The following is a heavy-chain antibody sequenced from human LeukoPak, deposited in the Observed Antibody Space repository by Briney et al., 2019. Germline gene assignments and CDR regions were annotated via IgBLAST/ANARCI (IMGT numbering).Heavy chain of an antibody. CDR1: GFTFSDHY. CDR3: TAPSISGRYVDY. CDR2: IKSKTDGGTT. V-gene: IGHV3-15*01. D-gene: IGHD6-19*01. Sequence: GGSLRLSCAASGFTFSDHYMDWVRQAPGKGLEWVGHIKSKTDGGTTDFAAPVKGRFTISRDDSKNTLYLQMNSLKTEDTAVYYCTAPSISGRYVDYWGQGTLVTVSS. J-gene: IGHJ4*02.